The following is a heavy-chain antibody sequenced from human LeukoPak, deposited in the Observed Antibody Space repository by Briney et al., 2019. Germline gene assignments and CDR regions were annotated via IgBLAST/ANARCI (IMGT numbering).Heavy chain of an antibody. V-gene: IGHV3-30-3*01. J-gene: IGHJ4*02. D-gene: IGHD6-19*01. CDR3: ARVRLYSSGSPGDY. Sequence: GGSLRLSCAASGFTFSSYAMHWVRQAPGKGLEWVTVISYDGNNKYYADSVKGRFTISRDTSKNTLYLQMNSLRAEDTAVYYCARVRLYSSGSPGDYWGQGTLVTVSS. CDR1: GFTFSSYA. CDR2: ISYDGNNK.